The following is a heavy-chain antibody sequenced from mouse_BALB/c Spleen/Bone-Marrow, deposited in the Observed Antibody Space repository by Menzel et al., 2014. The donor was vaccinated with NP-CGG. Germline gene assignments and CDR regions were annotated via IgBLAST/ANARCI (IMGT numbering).Heavy chain of an antibody. Sequence: VQLQQSGTVLARPGASVKMSCKASGYSFTTFWMHWVKQRPGQGLEWIGAIYPGNNDTSYNQKFKGKAKLTAVTSASTPYMERRSRTNEDSAVYYGTKKFPAMDYGGQETSPAFSS. CDR3: TKKFPAMDY. CDR1: GYSFTTFW. CDR2: IYPGNNDT. V-gene: IGHV1-5*01. J-gene: IGHJ4*01.